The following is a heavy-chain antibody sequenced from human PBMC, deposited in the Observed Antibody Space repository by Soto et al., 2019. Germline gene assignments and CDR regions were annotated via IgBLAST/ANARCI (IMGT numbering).Heavy chain of an antibody. J-gene: IGHJ6*02. D-gene: IGHD1-1*01. Sequence: VQLVQSGVEVKKPGSSVKVSCKASGGTFNSYAIDWVRQAPGQGLEWMGGIIPIFGTTNYAQKLQGRVKLTADESTRTAYMELSTLTSEDTAVYYCARGTVTGSEYNFYYYGMDVWGQGTTVIVSS. V-gene: IGHV1-69*12. CDR2: IIPIFGTT. CDR3: ARGTVTGSEYNFYYYGMDV. CDR1: GGTFNSYA.